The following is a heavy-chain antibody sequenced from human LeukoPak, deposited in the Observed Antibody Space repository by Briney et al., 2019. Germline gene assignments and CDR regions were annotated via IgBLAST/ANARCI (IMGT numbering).Heavy chain of an antibody. CDR1: GFTFSSYS. D-gene: IGHD4-23*01. Sequence: GGSLRLSCAASGFTFSSYSMNWVRQAPGKGLEWVSSISSSSSYIYYADSVKGRFTISRDNAKNSLYLQINSLRAEDTAVYYCAKERKLLPFDCWGQGTLVTVSS. CDR2: ISSSSSYI. V-gene: IGHV3-21*01. CDR3: AKERKLLPFDC. J-gene: IGHJ4*02.